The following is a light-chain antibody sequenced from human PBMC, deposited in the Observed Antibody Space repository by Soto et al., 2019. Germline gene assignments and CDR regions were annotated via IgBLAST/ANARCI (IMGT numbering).Light chain of an antibody. J-gene: IGLJ1*01. CDR2: DVS. V-gene: IGLV2-11*01. Sequence: QSALTQPRSVSGSPGQSVTISCTGTSSDVGGYNYVSWYQQHPGKAPKNMIYDVSKRPSGVPDRFSGSKSGNTASLTISGLQAEDEADYYCCSYAGSYTYVFGTGTKVTVL. CDR3: CSYAGSYTYV. CDR1: SSDVGGYNY.